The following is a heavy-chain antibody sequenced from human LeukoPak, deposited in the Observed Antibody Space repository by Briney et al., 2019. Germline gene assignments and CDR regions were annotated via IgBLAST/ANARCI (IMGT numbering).Heavy chain of an antibody. J-gene: IGHJ4*02. Sequence: ASVKVSCKASGYTFSSYGISWMRQAPGQGLEWMGWINNYNGDRNSSQKFQGRVTMTTDTSTSTAYMELRSRRSDDTAVYHCARWYLRRPFDYWGQGTLVTVSS. V-gene: IGHV1-18*01. CDR1: GYTFSSYG. CDR3: ARWYLRRPFDY. CDR2: INNYNGDR. D-gene: IGHD6-13*01.